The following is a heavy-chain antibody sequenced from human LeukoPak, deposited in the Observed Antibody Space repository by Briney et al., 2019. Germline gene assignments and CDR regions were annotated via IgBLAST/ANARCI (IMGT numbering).Heavy chain of an antibody. Sequence: SETLSLTCTVSGSSISPYFWSWFRQPPGKGLEWIGYISYTGSTIYSPSLKSRVTISVDTSKSQFSLQLTSVTAADTAVYYCARDDYRGVTNFDPWGQGTLVTVSS. V-gene: IGHV4-59*01. J-gene: IGHJ5*02. CDR3: ARDDYRGVTNFDP. CDR2: ISYTGST. D-gene: IGHD3-10*01. CDR1: GSSISPYF.